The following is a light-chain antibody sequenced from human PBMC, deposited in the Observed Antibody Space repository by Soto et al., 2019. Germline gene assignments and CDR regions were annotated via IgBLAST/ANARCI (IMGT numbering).Light chain of an antibody. J-gene: IGKJ5*01. CDR2: AAS. V-gene: IGKV1-39*01. CDR1: QSIEKS. CDR3: QQRHMWPIT. Sequence: DIQMTQSPSSLSASVGDRVSITCRASQSIEKSLNWYQQKPGQAPKVLIYAASNLQSGVPARFSGSGSGTDFTLTISSLEPEDSAVYYCQQRHMWPITFGQGTLLEIK.